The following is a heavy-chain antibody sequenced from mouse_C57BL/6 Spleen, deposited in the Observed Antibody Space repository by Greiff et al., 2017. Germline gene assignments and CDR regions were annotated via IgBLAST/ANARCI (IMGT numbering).Heavy chain of an antibody. CDR2: IHPNSGST. D-gene: IGHD2-5*01. CDR3: ARGGVYSNSRFDY. V-gene: IGHV1-64*01. Sequence: QVQLQQPGAELVKPGASVKLSCKASGYTFTSYWMHWVKQRPGQGLEWIGMIHPNSGSTNYNEKFKSKATLTVDKSTSTAYMQLSSLTSEDSAVYYCARGGVYSNSRFDYWGQGTTLTVSS. CDR1: GYTFTSYW. J-gene: IGHJ2*01.